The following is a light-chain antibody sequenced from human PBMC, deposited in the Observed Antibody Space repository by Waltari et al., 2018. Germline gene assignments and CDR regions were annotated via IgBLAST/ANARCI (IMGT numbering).Light chain of an antibody. J-gene: IGKJ1*01. CDR2: KAS. Sequence: DIQMTQSPSTLSVSVGDRVTITCRASQSIITWLAWYQQKPGKAPKVLIYKASNLQSGVPSRFSGSGSGTEFTLTISSLQPDDFGTYDCQQYNSFPTFGQGTKVEIK. V-gene: IGKV1-5*03. CDR3: QQYNSFPT. CDR1: QSIITW.